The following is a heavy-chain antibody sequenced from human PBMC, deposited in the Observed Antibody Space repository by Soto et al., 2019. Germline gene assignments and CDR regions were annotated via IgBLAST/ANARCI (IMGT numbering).Heavy chain of an antibody. CDR1: GDMFRNSA. D-gene: IGHD1-26*01. Sequence: GASVKVSCKASGDMFRNSAFTWVRQAPGQGLDWMGVIIPLFRKTNVAQKFQGRVTFTADESTSTLYMEVSSLTSEDTAVYYCAKDLYRISLSGMDVWGQGTTVTVSS. CDR2: IIPLFRKT. J-gene: IGHJ6*02. CDR3: AKDLYRISLSGMDV. V-gene: IGHV1-69*13.